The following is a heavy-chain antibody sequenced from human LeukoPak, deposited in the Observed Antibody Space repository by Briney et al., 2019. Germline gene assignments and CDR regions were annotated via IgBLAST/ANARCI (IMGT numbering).Heavy chain of an antibody. CDR3: ARDDYGVFDY. D-gene: IGHD4-17*01. CDR1: GFTVXSYA. CDR2: ISSSSSYI. V-gene: IGHV3-21*01. Sequence: GXLRLSXXXSGFTVXSYAMSWVRQAPGKGLEWVSSISSSSSYIYYADSVKGRFTISRDNAKNSLYLQMNSLRAEDTAVYYCARDDYGVFDYWGQGTLVTVSS. J-gene: IGHJ4*02.